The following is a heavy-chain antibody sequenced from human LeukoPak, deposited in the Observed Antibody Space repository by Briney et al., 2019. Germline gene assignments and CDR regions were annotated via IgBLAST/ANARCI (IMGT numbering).Heavy chain of an antibody. D-gene: IGHD1-26*01. J-gene: IGHJ3*02. CDR2: IYHSGST. CDR1: GGSISSSNW. Sequence: SETLSLTCAVSGGSISSSNWWSWVRQPPGKGLEWIGEIYHSGSTNYNPSLKSRVTISVDKSKNQFSLKLSSVTAADTAVYYCATPWVRQDAFDIWGQGTMVTVSS. CDR3: ATPWVRQDAFDI. V-gene: IGHV4-4*02.